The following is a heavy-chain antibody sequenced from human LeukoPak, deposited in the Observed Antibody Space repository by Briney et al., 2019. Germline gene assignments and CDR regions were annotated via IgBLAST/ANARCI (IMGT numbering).Heavy chain of an antibody. J-gene: IGHJ4*02. CDR3: AKGAIYYDSSGYLFDY. D-gene: IGHD3-22*01. Sequence: GRSLRLSCAASGFTFYDYAMHWVREAPGKGLEWVSGISWNSGSIDYADSVKGRLTISRDNAKNSLYLQMNSLRAEDTALYYCAKGAIYYDSSGYLFDYWGQGTLVTVSS. V-gene: IGHV3-9*01. CDR1: GFTFYDYA. CDR2: ISWNSGSI.